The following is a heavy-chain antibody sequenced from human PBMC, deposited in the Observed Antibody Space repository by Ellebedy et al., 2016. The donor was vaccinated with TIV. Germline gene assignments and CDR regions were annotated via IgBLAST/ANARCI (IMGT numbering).Heavy chain of an antibody. J-gene: IGHJ6*02. Sequence: MPSETLSLTCAVSGASISIVGYSWSWIRQPPGTGLEWLGHIYHNGGTYYNPSLKSRVTISLDRSKSQFSLNLSSANAADTAVYYCARVNHYYHYGLDVWGQGTTVTVSS. CDR3: ARVNHYYHYGLDV. V-gene: IGHV4-30-2*01. CDR1: GASISIVGYS. CDR2: IYHNGGT.